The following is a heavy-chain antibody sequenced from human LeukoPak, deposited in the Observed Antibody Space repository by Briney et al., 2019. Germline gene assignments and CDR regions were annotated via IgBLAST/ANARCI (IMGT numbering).Heavy chain of an antibody. J-gene: IGHJ6*03. CDR1: GYSISSGYY. CDR2: IYHSGST. D-gene: IGHD6-13*01. CDR3: ARKGAAAGTSSGYYYMDV. Sequence: SETLSLTCTVSGYSISSGYYWGWIRQPPGKGLEWIGSIYHSGSTYYNPSLKSRVTMSVDTSKNQFSLKLSSVTAADTAVYYCARKGAAAGTSSGYYYMDVWGKGTTVTVSS. V-gene: IGHV4-38-2*02.